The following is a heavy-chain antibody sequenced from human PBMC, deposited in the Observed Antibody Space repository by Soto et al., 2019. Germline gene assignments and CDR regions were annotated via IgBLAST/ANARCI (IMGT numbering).Heavy chain of an antibody. CDR2: IYHSGST. J-gene: IGHJ5*02. V-gene: IGHV4-4*02. CDR1: GGSISSSNW. Sequence: SETLSLTCAVSGGSISSSNWWSLVRQPPGKGLEWIGEIYHSGSTNYNPSLKSRVTISVDKSKNQFSLKLSSVTAADTAVYYCARKAAAGNMTNWFDPWGQGTLVTVSS. CDR3: ARKAAAGNMTNWFDP. D-gene: IGHD6-13*01.